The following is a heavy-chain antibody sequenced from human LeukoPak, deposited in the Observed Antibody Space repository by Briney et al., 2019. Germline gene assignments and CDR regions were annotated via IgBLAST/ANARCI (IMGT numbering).Heavy chain of an antibody. Sequence: GGSLRLSCAASGFAFNTYSLHWVRQAPDTGLEWMAGISSDGSKTYYTHSVQDRFTISRDNSKSTLYLQMNSLRAEDTAVYYCARDLIVINFDWHHWYFDLWGRGTLVTVSS. V-gene: IGHV3-30*10. CDR3: ARDLIVINFDWHHWYFDL. D-gene: IGHD3-9*01. CDR1: GFAFNTYS. J-gene: IGHJ2*01. CDR2: ISSDGSKT.